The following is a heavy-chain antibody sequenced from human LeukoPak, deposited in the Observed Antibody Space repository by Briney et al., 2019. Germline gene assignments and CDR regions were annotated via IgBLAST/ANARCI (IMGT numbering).Heavy chain of an antibody. CDR2: INHSGST. Sequence: PSETLSLTCGVNGGSLSGYYWSWIRQTPSNELEWIGEINHSGSTNYNPSLKSRVTISVGTSKNQFYLTLNSLTAADTAVYYCTRRRWSSSSVIGYWGRGTRVTVSS. CDR3: TRRRWSSSSVIGY. CDR1: GGSLSGYY. V-gene: IGHV4-34*01. D-gene: IGHD6-6*01. J-gene: IGHJ4*02.